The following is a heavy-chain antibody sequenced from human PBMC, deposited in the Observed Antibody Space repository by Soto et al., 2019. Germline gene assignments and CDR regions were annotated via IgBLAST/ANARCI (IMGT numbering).Heavy chain of an antibody. CDR3: ARSGYSYGQYYFDY. V-gene: IGHV1-69*13. J-gene: IGHJ4*02. Sequence: SVKVSCKASGGTFSSYAISWVRQAPGQGLEWMGGIIPIFGTANYAQKFQGRVTITADECTSTAYMELSSLRSEDTAVYYCARSGYSYGQYYFDYWGQGTLVTVSS. CDR1: GGTFSSYA. CDR2: IIPIFGTA. D-gene: IGHD5-18*01.